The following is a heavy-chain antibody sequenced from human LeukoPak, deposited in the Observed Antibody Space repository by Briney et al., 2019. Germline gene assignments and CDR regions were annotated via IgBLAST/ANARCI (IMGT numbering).Heavy chain of an antibody. J-gene: IGHJ4*02. CDR1: GFTFSSYS. V-gene: IGHV3-21*04. CDR2: ISSSSSYI. D-gene: IGHD3-10*01. CDR3: AKWGSGSYYKGSFDY. Sequence: GGSLRLSCAASGFTFSSYSMNWVRQAPGKGLEWVSSISSSSSYIYYADSVKGRFTISRDNSKNTLYLQMYSLRVEDTAVYYCAKWGSGSYYKGSFDYWGQGTLVTVSS.